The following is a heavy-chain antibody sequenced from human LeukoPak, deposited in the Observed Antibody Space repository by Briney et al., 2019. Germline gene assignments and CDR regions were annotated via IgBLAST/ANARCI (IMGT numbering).Heavy chain of an antibody. CDR2: ISSSGSTI. CDR3: ARDALYNWNDPYYYYGMDV. Sequence: GGSLRLSCAASGFTFSDYYMSWIRQAPGKGLEWVSYISSSGSTIYYADSVKGRFTISRDNAKNSLYLQMNSLRAEDTAVYYCARDALYNWNDPYYYYGMDVWGKGTTVTVSS. J-gene: IGHJ6*04. V-gene: IGHV3-11*01. CDR1: GFTFSDYY. D-gene: IGHD1-20*01.